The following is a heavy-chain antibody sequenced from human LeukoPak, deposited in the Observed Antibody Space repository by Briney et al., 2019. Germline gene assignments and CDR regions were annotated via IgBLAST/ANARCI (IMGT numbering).Heavy chain of an antibody. CDR1: GYTFTGYY. CDR3: ARSLKGYCSGGSCYVVYFQH. D-gene: IGHD2-15*01. V-gene: IGHV1-2*02. CDR2: INPNSGGT. Sequence: ASVKVSCKASGYTFTGYYMHWVRQAPGQGLEWMGWINPNSGGTNYAQKFQGRVTMTRDTSISTAYTELSRLRSDDTAVYYCARSLKGYCSGGSCYVVYFQHWGQGTLVTVSS. J-gene: IGHJ1*01.